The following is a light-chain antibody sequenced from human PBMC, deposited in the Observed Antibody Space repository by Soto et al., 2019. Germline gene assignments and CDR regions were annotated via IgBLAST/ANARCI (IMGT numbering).Light chain of an antibody. V-gene: IGKV4-1*01. CDR3: QPYYNIPPT. CDR1: QSVFFNSNNKNY. J-gene: IGKJ1*01. Sequence: DIVMTQSPDSLAVSLGERATINCKSSQSVFFNSNNKNYLAWYQQKPGQPPKLLIYWASTRESGVPDRFSGSRSGTDFTLTISSLQAEDVAFYYCQPYYNIPPTFGQGTKVEI. CDR2: WAS.